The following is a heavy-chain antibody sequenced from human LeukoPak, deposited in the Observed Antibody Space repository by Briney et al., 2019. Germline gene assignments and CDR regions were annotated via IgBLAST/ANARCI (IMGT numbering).Heavy chain of an antibody. D-gene: IGHD3-22*01. CDR2: IKSKTDGGTT. Sequence: GGSLRLSCAASGFTFSNAWMNWVRQAPGKGLEWVGRIKSKTDGGTTDYAAPVKGRFTISRDDSKNTLYLQMNSLKTEDTAVYYCTTDSSGYYYNAFDIWGQGTIVTVSS. V-gene: IGHV3-15*07. J-gene: IGHJ3*02. CDR1: GFTFSNAW. CDR3: TTDSSGYYYNAFDI.